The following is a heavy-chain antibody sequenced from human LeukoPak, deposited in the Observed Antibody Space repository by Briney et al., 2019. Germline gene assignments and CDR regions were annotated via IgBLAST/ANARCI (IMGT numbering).Heavy chain of an antibody. Sequence: GGSLRLSCAASGFTFSPYSMNWVRQAPGEGLEWVSSISSRSSYIYYADSVKGRFTISRDKAKNSLYLQMNSLRAEDTAVYYCARGNFYESSDHYPRAAAPYGMDVRGQGTTVTVS. CDR1: GFTFSPYS. CDR3: ARGNFYESSDHYPRAAAPYGMDV. CDR2: ISSRSSYI. J-gene: IGHJ6*02. V-gene: IGHV3-21*01. D-gene: IGHD3-22*01.